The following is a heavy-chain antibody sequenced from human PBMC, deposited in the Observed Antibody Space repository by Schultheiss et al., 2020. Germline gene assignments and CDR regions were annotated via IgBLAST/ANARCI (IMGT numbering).Heavy chain of an antibody. D-gene: IGHD1-26*01. CDR3: ARQGVGATGGYYYYGMDV. CDR1: GGSISSYY. CDR2: IYYSGST. V-gene: IGHV4-59*08. J-gene: IGHJ6*02. Sequence: SETLSLTCTVSGGSISSYYWSWIRQPPGKGLEWIGYIYYSGSTNYNPSLKSRVTISVDTSKNQFSLKLSFVTAADTAVYYCARQGVGATGGYYYYGMDVWGQGTTVTVSS.